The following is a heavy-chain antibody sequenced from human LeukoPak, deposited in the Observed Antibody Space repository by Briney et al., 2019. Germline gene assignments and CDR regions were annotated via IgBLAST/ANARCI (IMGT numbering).Heavy chain of an antibody. Sequence: SVKVSCKASGGTFSSYAISWVRQAPGQGLEWMGRIIPILGIANYAQKFQGRVTITADKSTSTAYMELSSLRSEDTAVYYCASEQMGWYYGSGTNYQHGGDAFDIWGQGTMVTVSS. V-gene: IGHV1-69*04. CDR1: GGTFSSYA. CDR2: IIPILGIA. CDR3: ASEQMGWYYGSGTNYQHGGDAFDI. J-gene: IGHJ3*02. D-gene: IGHD3-10*01.